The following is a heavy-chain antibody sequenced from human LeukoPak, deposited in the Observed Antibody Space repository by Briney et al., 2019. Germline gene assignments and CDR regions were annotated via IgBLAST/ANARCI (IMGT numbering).Heavy chain of an antibody. CDR1: GGTFSSYA. Sequence: SVKVSCKASGGTFSSYAISWVRQAPGQGLEWMGGIIPIFGTANYAQKFQGRVTITADESTSTAYMELSSLRSEDTAVYYCARTDIVVVPAAMGGLGGIFDYWGQGTLVTVSS. V-gene: IGHV1-69*01. J-gene: IGHJ4*02. CDR2: IIPIFGTA. D-gene: IGHD2-2*01. CDR3: ARTDIVVVPAAMGGLGGIFDY.